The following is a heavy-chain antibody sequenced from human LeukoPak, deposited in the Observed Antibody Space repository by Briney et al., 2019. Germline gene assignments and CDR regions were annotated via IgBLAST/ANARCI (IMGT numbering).Heavy chain of an antibody. V-gene: IGHV3-33*01. CDR3: STSGANWFDP. Sequence: GGSLRLSCAASGFTFSSHGMHWVRQAPGKGLEWLALIWYDGGNEYYADSMKGRFTISRDNSKNTLYLQMNSLRAEDTAVYYCSTSGANWFDPWGQGTPVTVSS. J-gene: IGHJ5*01. CDR2: IWYDGGNE. CDR1: GFTFSSHG.